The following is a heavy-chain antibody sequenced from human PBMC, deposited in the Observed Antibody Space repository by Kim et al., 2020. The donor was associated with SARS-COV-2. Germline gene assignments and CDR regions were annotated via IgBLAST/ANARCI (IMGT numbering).Heavy chain of an antibody. D-gene: IGHD2-2*01. V-gene: IGHV4-59*08. CDR3: ARPFCSSTSCYEGWFDP. J-gene: IGHJ5*02. CDR1: GGSISSYY. Sequence: SETLSLTCTVSGGSISSYYWSWIRQPPGKGLEWIGYIYYSGSTNYNPSLKSRVTISVDTSKNQFSLKLSSVTAADTAVYYCARPFCSSTSCYEGWFDPWG. CDR2: IYYSGST.